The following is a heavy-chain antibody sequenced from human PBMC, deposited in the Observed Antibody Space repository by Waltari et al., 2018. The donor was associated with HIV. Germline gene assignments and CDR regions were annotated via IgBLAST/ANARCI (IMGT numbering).Heavy chain of an antibody. CDR3: ARRGMAAAGTGAGAFDY. J-gene: IGHJ4*02. V-gene: IGHV5-51*01. Sequence: EVQLVQSGAEVKKPGESLKISCKGSGYSFTNYWIGWVRQMPGKGLEWMGIISPVDSDTRNIPSFQGQVTISAVKSISTAYLQLSSLKASDTAMYYCARRGMAAAGTGAGAFDYWGQGTLVTVSS. D-gene: IGHD6-13*01. CDR1: GYSFTNYW. CDR2: ISPVDSDT.